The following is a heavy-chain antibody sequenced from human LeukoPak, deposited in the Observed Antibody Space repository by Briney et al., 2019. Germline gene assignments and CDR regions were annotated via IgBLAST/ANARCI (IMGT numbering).Heavy chain of an antibody. CDR3: ARDRRIDWFFDV. D-gene: IGHD2-15*01. CDR1: GDPFNLYY. J-gene: IGHJ2*01. CDR2: VHHSGST. Sequence: ASETLSLICTVSGDPFNLYYWSWIRQPPGGGLEWIGYVHHSGSTKYNPSLQSRVTISVDTSKNHFSLDVRSVTAADTAVYFCARDRRIDWFFDVWGRGALVTVSS. V-gene: IGHV4-59*01.